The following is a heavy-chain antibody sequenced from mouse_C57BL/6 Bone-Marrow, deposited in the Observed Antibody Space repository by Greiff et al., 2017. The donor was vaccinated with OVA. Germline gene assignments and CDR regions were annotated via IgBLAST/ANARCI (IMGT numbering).Heavy chain of an antibody. CDR1: GYTFTSYW. V-gene: IGHV1-69*01. D-gene: IGHD1-1*01. CDR3: ARSNYYGSSYCWYFDV. CDR2: IDPSDSYT. J-gene: IGHJ1*03. Sequence: VQLQQPGAELVMPGASVKLSCKASGYTFTSYWMHWVKQRPGQGLEWIGEIDPSDSYTNYNQKFKGKSTLTVDKSSSTAYMQLSSLTSEDSAVYYCARSNYYGSSYCWYFDVWGTGTTVTVSS.